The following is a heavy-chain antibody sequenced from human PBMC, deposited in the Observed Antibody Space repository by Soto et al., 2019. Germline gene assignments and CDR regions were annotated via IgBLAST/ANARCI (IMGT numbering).Heavy chain of an antibody. CDR3: AREAYYLNWSDP. D-gene: IGHD3-10*01. V-gene: IGHV3-48*02. Sequence: EVQLVESGGGLVQPGGSLRLSCAASGFTFSSYSMNWVRQAPGKGLEWVSYISSSSSTIYYADSVKCLLTLSRDKAKNSLYLHMNSLRDEDTAVYYCAREAYYLNWSDPWGEGTLVTVSS. J-gene: IGHJ5*02. CDR1: GFTFSSYS. CDR2: ISSSSSTI.